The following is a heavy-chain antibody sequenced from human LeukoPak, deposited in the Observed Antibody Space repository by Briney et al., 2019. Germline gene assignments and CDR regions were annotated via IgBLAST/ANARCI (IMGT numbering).Heavy chain of an antibody. Sequence: GGSLRVCCAASGCTFSGSAMHWVRQASGKGLEWVGRIRSKANSYATAYAASVKGRFTISRDDSKNTAYLQMNSLKTEDTAVYYCIRDVNYNEPWLHWGDGMLVTVSS. CDR1: GCTFSGSA. V-gene: IGHV3-73*01. CDR3: IRDVNYNEPWLH. J-gene: IGHJ4*01. D-gene: IGHD4-11*01. CDR2: IRSKANSYAT.